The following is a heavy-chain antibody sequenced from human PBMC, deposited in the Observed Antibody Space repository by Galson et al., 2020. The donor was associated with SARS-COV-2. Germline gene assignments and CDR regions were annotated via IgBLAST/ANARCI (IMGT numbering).Heavy chain of an antibody. CDR2: IYYSGST. CDR3: ARGRYYDFWSGYIQEYYFDY. D-gene: IGHD3-3*01. J-gene: IGHJ4*02. CDR1: GGSISSGGYY. V-gene: IGHV4-31*03. Sequence: SETLSLTCTVSGGSISSGGYYWSWIRQHPGKGLEWIGYIYYSGSTYYNPSLKSRVTISVDTSKNQFSLKLSSVTAADTAVYYCARGRYYDFWSGYIQEYYFDYWGQGTLVTVSS.